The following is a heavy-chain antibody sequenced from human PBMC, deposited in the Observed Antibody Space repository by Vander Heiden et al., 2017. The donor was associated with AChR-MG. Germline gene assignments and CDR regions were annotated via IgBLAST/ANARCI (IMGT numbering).Heavy chain of an antibody. CDR1: GGTFSSYA. D-gene: IGHD2-15*01. CDR3: ARDQGYCSGGSCSGYDAFDI. J-gene: IGHJ3*02. Sequence: QVQLVQSGAEVKKPGSSVKVSCKASGGTFSSYAISGVRQAPGQGLEWMGGIIPIFGTANYAQKFQGRVTITADKSTSTAYMELSSLRSEDTAVYYCARDQGYCSGGSCSGYDAFDIWGQGTMVTVSS. CDR2: IIPIFGTA. V-gene: IGHV1-69*06.